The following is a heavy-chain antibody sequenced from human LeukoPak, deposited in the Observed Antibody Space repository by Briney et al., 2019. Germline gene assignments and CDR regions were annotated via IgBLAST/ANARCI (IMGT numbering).Heavy chain of an antibody. V-gene: IGHV3-23*01. D-gene: IGHD2-15*01. Sequence: GGSLRLSCAASGFTFSSYAMSWVRQAPGKGLEWVSAISGSGGSTYYADSVKGRFTISRDNSKNTLYLQMNSLRAEDTAVCYCAKDGMSGCSGGSCYILPFDYWGQGTLVTVSS. CDR2: ISGSGGST. J-gene: IGHJ4*02. CDR1: GFTFSSYA. CDR3: AKDGMSGCSGGSCYILPFDY.